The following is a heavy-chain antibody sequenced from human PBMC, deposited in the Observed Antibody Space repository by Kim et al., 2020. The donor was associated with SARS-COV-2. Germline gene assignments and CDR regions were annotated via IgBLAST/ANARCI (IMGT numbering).Heavy chain of an antibody. CDR2: IRTESTI. J-gene: IGHJ5*02. Sequence: GGSLRLSCAASGFTFSSFGMNWVRQAPGKGLEWLSHIRTESTIYYADSVKGRFTISRHNAKNALYLQMNSLRDEDKAVYYCARGRDRSFDPWGQGTLVTVSS. CDR1: GFTFSSFG. CDR3: ARGRDRSFDP. V-gene: IGHV3-48*02.